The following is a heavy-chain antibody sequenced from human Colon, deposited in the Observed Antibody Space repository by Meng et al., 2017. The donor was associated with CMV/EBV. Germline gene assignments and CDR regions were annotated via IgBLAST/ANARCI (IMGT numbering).Heavy chain of an antibody. D-gene: IGHD3-10*01. CDR1: EFTFSNYA. CDR3: ARIYGHSAGYYYHALDV. J-gene: IGHJ6*02. V-gene: IGHV3-23*01. CDR2: ISDSGDRT. Sequence: SCAASEFTFSNYAMTWVRQAPGRGLEGVSSISDSGDRTYYVDSVRGRFTISRDNSKNTLYLQMNSLRAEDTAIYYCARIYGHSAGYYYHALDVWGQGTTVTVSS.